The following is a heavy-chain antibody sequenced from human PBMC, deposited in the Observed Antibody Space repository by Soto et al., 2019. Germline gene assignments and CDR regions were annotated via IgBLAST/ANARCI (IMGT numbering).Heavy chain of an antibody. Sequence: ASVKVSCKASGYTFTSSGISWVRQAPGQGLEWMGWISVYNGNTNYAQNFQGRVSMTTDTSTSTVYMELRNLRSDDTAVYYCARGVVVPAATGKTWFDPWGQGALVTVSS. V-gene: IGHV1-18*01. CDR3: ARGVVVPAATGKTWFDP. CDR2: ISVYNGNT. CDR1: GYTFTSSG. J-gene: IGHJ5*02. D-gene: IGHD2-2*01.